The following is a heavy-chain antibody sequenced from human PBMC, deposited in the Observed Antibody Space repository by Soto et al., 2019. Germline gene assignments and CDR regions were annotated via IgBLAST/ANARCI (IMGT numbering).Heavy chain of an antibody. CDR3: ARVRRTDGTGLRGYIDV. CDR2: LGIAGDT. D-gene: IGHD2-8*02. J-gene: IGHJ2*01. Sequence: EVQLVESGGGLVQPGGSLRLSCAASGFSFSNYDMHWVRQATGKGLEWVSGLGIAGDTYYPASVKGRFTISRENAKNSLYLQMHSQRVGDTAVYYCARVRRTDGTGLRGYIDVWGRGTLVTVFS. CDR1: GFSFSNYD. V-gene: IGHV3-13*01.